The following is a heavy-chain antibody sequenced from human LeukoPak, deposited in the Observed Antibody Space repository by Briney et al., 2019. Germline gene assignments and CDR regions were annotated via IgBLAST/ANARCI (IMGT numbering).Heavy chain of an antibody. CDR1: GFTFSSYT. V-gene: IGHV3-21*01. Sequence: PGGSLRLSCAASGFTFSSYTMNWVRQAPRKGLEWVSSISSSSNYIYYADSVKGRFTISRDKAKNSLCLQMNSLRAEDTAVYYCARDRYGYYGSFDYWGQGTLVTVSS. J-gene: IGHJ4*02. D-gene: IGHD4-17*01. CDR3: ARDRYGYYGSFDY. CDR2: ISSSSNYI.